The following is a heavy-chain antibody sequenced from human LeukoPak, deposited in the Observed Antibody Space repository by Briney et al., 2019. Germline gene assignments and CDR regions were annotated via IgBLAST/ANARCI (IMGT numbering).Heavy chain of an antibody. J-gene: IGHJ6*03. Sequence: GGSLRLSCAVSGFAFGNSAMSWVRQAPGKGLEWISGISASGHYTYTADSLKGRFTISRDNSKNTLYLQMNNLRAKDTALYHCAKDGSWGDYQFYFYIDVWGNGTTVTVSS. V-gene: IGHV3-23*01. CDR1: GFAFGNSA. D-gene: IGHD3-16*01. CDR3: AKDGSWGDYQFYFYIDV. CDR2: ISASGHYT.